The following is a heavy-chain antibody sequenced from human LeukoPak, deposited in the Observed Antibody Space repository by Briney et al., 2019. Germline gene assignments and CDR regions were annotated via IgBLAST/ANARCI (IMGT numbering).Heavy chain of an antibody. CDR3: ARDPYSGGYGDDYYYYMDV. J-gene: IGHJ6*03. Sequence: GGSLRLSCAASGFTFSNYWMHWVRQAPGKGLVWVSRIKSDGSSTSYADSVKGRFTISRDNAQNSLYLHMSSLRAEDTAVYYCARDPYSGGYGDDYYYYMDVWGKGTTVTISS. CDR1: GFTFSNYW. V-gene: IGHV3-74*01. CDR2: IKSDGSST. D-gene: IGHD1-26*01.